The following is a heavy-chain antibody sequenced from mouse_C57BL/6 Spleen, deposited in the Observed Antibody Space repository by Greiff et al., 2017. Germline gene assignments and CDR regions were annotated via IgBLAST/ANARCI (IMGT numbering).Heavy chain of an antibody. Sequence: VQLQQPGAELVRPGSSVKLSCKASGYTFTSYWMDWVKQRPGQGLEWIGNIYPSDSETHYNQKFKDKATLTVDKSSSTAYMQLSSLTSEDSAVYYCARGGRGSTMITEWYFDVWGTGTTVTVAS. CDR1: GYTFTSYW. J-gene: IGHJ1*03. D-gene: IGHD2-4*01. V-gene: IGHV1-61*01. CDR3: ARGGRGSTMITEWYFDV. CDR2: IYPSDSET.